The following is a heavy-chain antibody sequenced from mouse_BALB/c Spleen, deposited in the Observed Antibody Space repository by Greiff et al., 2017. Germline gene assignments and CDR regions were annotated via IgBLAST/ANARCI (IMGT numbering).Heavy chain of an antibody. D-gene: IGHD2-3*01. CDR1: GYTFTDYN. CDR2: INPNNGGT. CDR3: ARDDGSFDY. V-gene: IGHV1-18*01. J-gene: IGHJ2*01. Sequence: EVQVVESGPELVKPGASVKIPCKASGYTFTDYNMDWVKQSHGKSLEWIGDINPNNGGTIYNQKFKGKATLTVDKSSSTAYMELRSLTSEDTAVYYCARDDGSFDYWGQGTTLTVSS.